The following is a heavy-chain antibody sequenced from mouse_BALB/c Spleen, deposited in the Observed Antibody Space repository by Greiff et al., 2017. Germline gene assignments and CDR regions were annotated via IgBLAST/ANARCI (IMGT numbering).Heavy chain of an antibody. V-gene: IGHV5-6-4*01. D-gene: IGHD2-10*02. J-gene: IGHJ1*01. Sequence: EVKLMESGGGLVKPGGSLKLSCAASGFTFSSYTMSWVRQTPEKRLEWVATISSGGSYTYYPDSVKGRFTISRDNAKNTLYLQMSSLKSEDTAMYYCTRGGYGNYGDWYFDVWGAGTTVTVSS. CDR2: ISSGGSYT. CDR3: TRGGYGNYGDWYFDV. CDR1: GFTFSSYT.